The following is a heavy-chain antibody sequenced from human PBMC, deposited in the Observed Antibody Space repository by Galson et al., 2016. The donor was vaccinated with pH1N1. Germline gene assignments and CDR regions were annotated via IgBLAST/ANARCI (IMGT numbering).Heavy chain of an antibody. Sequence: SVKVSCKASGYTFTGYYMHWVRQAPGQEFEWMGWINPNSDGTKYAQKFQGRVTMTRDTSIYTAYMELSRLTSDDTAVYYCATNPEATTDYGSSWFSYDFWGQGTLVTVSS. J-gene: IGHJ4*02. CDR2: INPNSDGT. CDR1: GYTFTGYY. D-gene: IGHD6-13*01. V-gene: IGHV1-2*02. CDR3: ATNPEATTDYGSSWFSYDF.